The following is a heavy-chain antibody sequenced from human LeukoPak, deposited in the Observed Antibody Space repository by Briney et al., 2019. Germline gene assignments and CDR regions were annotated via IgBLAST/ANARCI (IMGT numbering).Heavy chain of an antibody. CDR1: GFTFTNAW. CDR3: ARSSDRYGMDV. V-gene: IGHV3-21*01. J-gene: IGHJ6*02. Sequence: GGSLRLSCAASGFTFTNAWMNWVRQAPGKGLEWVSSISSGTTYIYYADSVKGRFTISRDNAKNSLYLQMNSLRAEDTAVYFCARSSDRYGMDVWGQGTTVTVSS. CDR2: ISSGTTYI. D-gene: IGHD2-15*01.